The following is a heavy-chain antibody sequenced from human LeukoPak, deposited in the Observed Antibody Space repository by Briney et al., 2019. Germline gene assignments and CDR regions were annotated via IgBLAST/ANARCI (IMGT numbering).Heavy chain of an antibody. CDR3: ARRSNTNWYFDL. Sequence: PSETLSLTCTVSGGSISSSSYYWGWIRQPPGKGLEWIGSIYYSGSTYYNPSLKSRVTISVDTSKNQFSLKLSSVTAADTAVYYCARRSNTNWYFDLWGRGTLVTVSS. CDR2: IYYSGST. J-gene: IGHJ2*01. CDR1: GGSISSSSYY. V-gene: IGHV4-39*01. D-gene: IGHD1-26*01.